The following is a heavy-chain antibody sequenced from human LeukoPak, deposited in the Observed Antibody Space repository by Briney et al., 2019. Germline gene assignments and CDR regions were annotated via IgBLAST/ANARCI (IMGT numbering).Heavy chain of an antibody. CDR3: AKTSIAAPSGYYYYMDV. D-gene: IGHD6-6*01. CDR1: GFTFNTYG. CDR2: ISGSGGST. J-gene: IGHJ6*03. Sequence: GGSLRLSCAASGFTFNTYGMSWVRHSPGKGLEWVSAISGSGGSTYYADSVKGRFTISRDNSKNTLYVQMNSLRAEATAVYYCAKTSIAAPSGYYYYMDVWGKGTTVTVSS. V-gene: IGHV3-23*01.